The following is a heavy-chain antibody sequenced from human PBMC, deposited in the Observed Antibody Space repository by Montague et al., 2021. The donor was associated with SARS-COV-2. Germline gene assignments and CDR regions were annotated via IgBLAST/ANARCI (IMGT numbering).Heavy chain of an antibody. J-gene: IGHJ4*02. CDR1: GFSLSTSGMC. V-gene: IGHV2-70*01. Sequence: PALVKPTQTLTLTCTFSGFSLSTSGMCVSWIRQPPGKALEWLALXXWGDDKYYSTSLKTRLTISKDTSKTQVVLTMTNMDPVDTATYYCARIRDYDILTGSYSGFDYWGQGALVTVSS. D-gene: IGHD3-9*01. CDR2: XXWGDDK. CDR3: ARIRDYDILTGSYSGFDY.